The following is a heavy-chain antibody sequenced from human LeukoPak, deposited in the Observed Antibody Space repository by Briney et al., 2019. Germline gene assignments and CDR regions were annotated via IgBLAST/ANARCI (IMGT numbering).Heavy chain of an antibody. CDR3: AKGYYDYVWGSYYFDY. CDR1: GFTFNSYA. J-gene: IGHJ4*02. V-gene: IGHV3-23*01. Sequence: GGSLRLSCAASGFTFNSYAMSWVRQAPGKGLEWVSSISGSGGNTYYADSVKGRFTISRDNSRDTLYLQMNSLRAEDTAVYYCAKGYYDYVWGSYYFDYWGQGTLVTVSS. D-gene: IGHD3-16*01. CDR2: ISGSGGNT.